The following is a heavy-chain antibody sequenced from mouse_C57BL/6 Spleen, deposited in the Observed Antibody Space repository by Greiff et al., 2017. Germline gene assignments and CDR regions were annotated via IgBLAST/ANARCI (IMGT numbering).Heavy chain of an antibody. J-gene: IGHJ4*01. CDR2: ISSGGDYI. CDR1: GFTFSSYA. Sequence: EVMLVESGAGLVKPGGSLKLSCAASGFTFSSYAMSWVRQTPEKRLEWVAYISSGGDYIYYADTVKGRFTISRDNARNTLYLQMSSLKSEDTAMYYCTRDNDFYAMDYWGQGTSVTVSS. CDR3: TRDNDFYAMDY. V-gene: IGHV5-9-1*02.